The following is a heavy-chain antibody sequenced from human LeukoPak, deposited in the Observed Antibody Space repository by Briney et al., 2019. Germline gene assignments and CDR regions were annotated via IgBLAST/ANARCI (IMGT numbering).Heavy chain of an antibody. Sequence: PSQTLSLTCTVSGGSISSGGYYWSWIRQHPGKGLEWIGYIYYSGSTYYNPSLKSRVTISVDTSKNQFSLKLSSVTAADTAVYYCARLVNEYSSSSDDYWGQGTLVTVSS. V-gene: IGHV4-31*03. D-gene: IGHD6-6*01. CDR1: GGSISSGGYY. CDR2: IYYSGST. J-gene: IGHJ4*02. CDR3: ARLVNEYSSSSDDY.